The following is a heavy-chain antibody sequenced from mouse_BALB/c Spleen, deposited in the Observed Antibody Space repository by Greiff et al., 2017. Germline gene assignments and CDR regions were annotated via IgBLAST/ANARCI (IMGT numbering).Heavy chain of an antibody. J-gene: IGHJ2*01. CDR1: GYAFSSYW. D-gene: IGHD3-1*01. Sequence: VHLVESGAGLVRPGSSVKISCSASGYAFSSYWMNWVRQRPGQGLEWIGQIYPGDGDTNYTGKFKGKSTLTADNSSITAYMQLISLTSEDSAVYFCAKRGLTFDYWGQGTTLTVSS. CDR3: AKRGLTFDY. CDR2: IYPGDGDT. V-gene: IGHV1-80*01.